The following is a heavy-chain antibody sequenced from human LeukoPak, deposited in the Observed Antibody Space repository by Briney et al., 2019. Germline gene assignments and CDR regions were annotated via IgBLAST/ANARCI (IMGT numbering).Heavy chain of an antibody. CDR3: AREITQHYYDSSGYYIDY. J-gene: IGHJ4*02. CDR2: IIPIFGTA. Sequence: GASVKVSCKASGYTFTSYGISWVRQAPGQGLEWMGGIIPIFGTANYAQKFQGRVTITADKSTSTAYMELSSLRSDDTAVYYCAREITQHYYDSSGYYIDYWGQGTLVTVSS. V-gene: IGHV1-69*06. D-gene: IGHD3-22*01. CDR1: GYTFTSYG.